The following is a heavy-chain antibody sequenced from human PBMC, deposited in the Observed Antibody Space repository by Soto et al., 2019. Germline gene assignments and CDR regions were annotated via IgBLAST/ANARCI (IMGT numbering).Heavy chain of an antibody. CDR1: GYTFTSYA. CDR3: ARKRRFLEWLENYYYMDV. CDR2: INAGNGNT. D-gene: IGHD3-3*01. V-gene: IGHV1-3*01. J-gene: IGHJ6*03. Sequence: ASVKVSCKASGYTFTSYAMHWVRQAPGQRLEWMGWINAGNGNTKYSQKLQGRVTITRDTSASTAYMELSSLRSEDTAVYYCARKRRFLEWLENYYYMDVWGKGTTVTV.